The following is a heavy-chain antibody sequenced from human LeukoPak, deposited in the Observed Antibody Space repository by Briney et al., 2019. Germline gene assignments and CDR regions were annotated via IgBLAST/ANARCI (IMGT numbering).Heavy chain of an antibody. CDR1: GYTFTSYD. CDR2: MNPNTGNT. Sequence: ASVKVSCKASGYTFTSYDINWVRQATGQGLVWMGWMNPNTGNTDYAQKFQGRVTMTRNTSISTAYMELGSLRSEDTAVYYCARSLVVLQLETDGWFDPWGQGTLVTVSS. CDR3: ARSLVVLQLETDGWFDP. J-gene: IGHJ5*02. D-gene: IGHD6-6*01. V-gene: IGHV1-8*01.